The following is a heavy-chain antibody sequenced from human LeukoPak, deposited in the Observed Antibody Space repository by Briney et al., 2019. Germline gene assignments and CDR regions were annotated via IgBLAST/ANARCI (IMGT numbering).Heavy chain of an antibody. CDR1: GGTFSSYA. Sequence: GASVKVSCKASGGTFSSYAISWVRQAPGQGLEWMGGIIPIFGTANYAQKFQGRVTITTDESTSTAYMELSSLRSEDTAVSCCARGGYYYDSSGYYHFDYWGQGTLVTVSS. V-gene: IGHV1-69*05. CDR2: IIPIFGTA. J-gene: IGHJ4*02. CDR3: ARGGYYYDSSGYYHFDY. D-gene: IGHD3-22*01.